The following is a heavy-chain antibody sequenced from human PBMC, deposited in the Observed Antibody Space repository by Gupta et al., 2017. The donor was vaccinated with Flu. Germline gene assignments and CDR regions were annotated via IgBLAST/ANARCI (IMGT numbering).Heavy chain of an antibody. D-gene: IGHD3-3*01. CDR3: TTDNAAYDSWSGFSEYFDN. CDR2: IISILDDGTA. Sequence: VQLVESVVGLVKPGGSLRLSCAAAGFSFTNAWMSWVRQAPGKGLAWVGRIISILDDGTAEYSASVQGRFTISRDDSRNTVNLQMDSLKTEDTAIYYCTTDNAAYDSWSGFSEYFDNWGQGTLVTVSS. J-gene: IGHJ4*02. CDR1: GFSFTNAW. V-gene: IGHV3-15*01.